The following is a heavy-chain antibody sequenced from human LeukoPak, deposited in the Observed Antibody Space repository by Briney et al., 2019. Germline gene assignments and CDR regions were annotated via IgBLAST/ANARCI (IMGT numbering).Heavy chain of an antibody. CDR1: GFTFSSYA. D-gene: IGHD3-16*02. Sequence: GGSLRLSCAASGFTFSSYAMSWVRQAPGKGLEWVSAISGSGVSTYYADSVKGRFTISRDNSKNTLYLQMNSLRAEDTAVYYCAKVVGYTPDYGMDVWGQGTTVTVSS. CDR3: AKVVGYTPDYGMDV. J-gene: IGHJ6*02. CDR2: ISGSGVST. V-gene: IGHV3-23*01.